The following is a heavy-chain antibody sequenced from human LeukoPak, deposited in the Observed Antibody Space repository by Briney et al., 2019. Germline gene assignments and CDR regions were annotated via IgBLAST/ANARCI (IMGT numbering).Heavy chain of an antibody. V-gene: IGHV3-21*01. CDR3: ARAITVLVGATTSWYFDL. CDR2: ISSSSSYI. CDR1: GLTFSSYW. J-gene: IGHJ2*01. Sequence: PGGSLRLSCAASGLTFSSYWMHWVRQAPGKGLEWVSSISSSSSYIYYADSVKGRFTISRDNAKNSLYLQMNSLRAEDTAVYYCARAITVLVGATTSWYFDLWGRGTLVTVSS. D-gene: IGHD1-26*01.